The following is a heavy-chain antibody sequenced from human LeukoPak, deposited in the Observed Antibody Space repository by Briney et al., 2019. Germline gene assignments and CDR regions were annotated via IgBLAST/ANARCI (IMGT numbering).Heavy chain of an antibody. D-gene: IGHD6-6*01. CDR3: ARGGAARLHFQN. CDR2: IYYSGST. V-gene: IGHV4-61*01. J-gene: IGHJ1*01. Sequence: SETLSLTCTVSGGSVSSGTYYWSWIRQPPGKGLEWIGYIYYSGSTNYNPSLKSRVTISVDTSKNQFSLKLTSVTAADTAVYYCARGGAARLHFQNWGQGTLVTVSS. CDR1: GGSVSSGTYY.